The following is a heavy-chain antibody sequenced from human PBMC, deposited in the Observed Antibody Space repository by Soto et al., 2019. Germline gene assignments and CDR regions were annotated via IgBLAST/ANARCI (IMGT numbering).Heavy chain of an antibody. J-gene: IGHJ6*02. CDR1: GFTFSDAW. CDR2: ISYDGVHA. Sequence: LRLSCAASGFTFSDAWMTWIRQAPGKGLEWVTLISYDGVHAYYADSVKGRFTISRDNSKNTLYLQMNSLTTEDTAVYYCAKDRAGYSRGMDVWGQGTTVTVSS. CDR3: AKDRAGYSRGMDV. V-gene: IGHV3-30*18. D-gene: IGHD1-26*01.